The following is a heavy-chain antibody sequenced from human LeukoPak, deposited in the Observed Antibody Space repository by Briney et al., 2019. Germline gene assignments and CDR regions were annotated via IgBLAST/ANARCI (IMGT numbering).Heavy chain of an antibody. CDR1: GFTFSSYA. V-gene: IGHV3-23*01. Sequence: QPGGSLRLSCAASGFTFSSYAMSWVRQAPGKGLEWVSAISGSGGSTYYADSVKGRFTISRDNSKNTLYLQMNSLRAEDTAVYYCARNLRYCSSTSCYPLGGYYYGMDVWGQGTTVTVSS. CDR3: ARNLRYCSSTSCYPLGGYYYGMDV. J-gene: IGHJ6*02. D-gene: IGHD2-2*01. CDR2: ISGSGGST.